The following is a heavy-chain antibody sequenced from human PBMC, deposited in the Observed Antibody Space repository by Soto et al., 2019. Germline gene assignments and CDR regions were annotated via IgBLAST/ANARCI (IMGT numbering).Heavy chain of an antibody. CDR2: IYSGGST. D-gene: IGHD3-22*01. V-gene: IGHV3-53*02. J-gene: IGHJ4*02. CDR3: ARNYYDSSGYYYSSFQFDY. Sequence: EVQLVETGGGLIQPGGSLRLSCAASGFTVSSNYMSWVRQAPGKGLEWVSVIYSGGSTYYADSVKGRFTISRDNSKNTLYIQMNSLSAEETDVYYCARNYYDSSGYYYSSFQFDYWGQGTLVTVSS. CDR1: GFTVSSNY.